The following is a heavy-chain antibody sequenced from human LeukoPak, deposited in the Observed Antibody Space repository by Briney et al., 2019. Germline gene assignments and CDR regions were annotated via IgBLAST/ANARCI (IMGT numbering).Heavy chain of an antibody. Sequence: PGGSLRLSCAASGFTFSSYGMHWVRQAPGKGLEWVAVIWYDGSNKYYADSVKGRFTISRDNSKNTLYLQMNSLRAEDTAVYYCARMMSGANYYYYYGMDVWGQGTTVTVSS. CDR2: IWYDGSNK. J-gene: IGHJ6*02. CDR3: ARMMSGANYYYYYGMDV. V-gene: IGHV3-33*01. CDR1: GFTFSSYG. D-gene: IGHD1-26*01.